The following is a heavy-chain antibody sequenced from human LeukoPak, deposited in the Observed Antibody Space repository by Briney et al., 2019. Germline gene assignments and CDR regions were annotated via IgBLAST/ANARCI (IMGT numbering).Heavy chain of an antibody. Sequence: GGSLRFSCAASGFTVSSNYMSWVRQAPGKGLEWVSVIYSGGSTYYADSVKGRFTISRDSSKNTLYLQMNSLRAEDTAVYYCARSFLTQDAFDIWGQGTMVTVSS. J-gene: IGHJ3*02. D-gene: IGHD4/OR15-4a*01. CDR1: GFTVSSNY. V-gene: IGHV3-53*01. CDR2: IYSGGST. CDR3: ARSFLTQDAFDI.